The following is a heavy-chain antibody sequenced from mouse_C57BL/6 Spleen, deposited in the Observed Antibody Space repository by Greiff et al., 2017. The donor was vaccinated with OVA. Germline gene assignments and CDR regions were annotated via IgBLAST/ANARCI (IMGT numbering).Heavy chain of an antibody. D-gene: IGHD6-1*01. CDR3: ARPNLSDWYFDV. CDR1: GYTFTSYW. Sequence: VKLQQPGAELVKPGASVKMSCKASGYTFTSYWITWVKQRPGQGLEWIGDIYPGSGSTNYNEKFKSKATLTVDTSSSTAYMQLSSLTSEDSAVYYCARPNLSDWYFDVWGTGTTVTVSS. CDR2: IYPGSGST. J-gene: IGHJ1*03. V-gene: IGHV1-55*01.